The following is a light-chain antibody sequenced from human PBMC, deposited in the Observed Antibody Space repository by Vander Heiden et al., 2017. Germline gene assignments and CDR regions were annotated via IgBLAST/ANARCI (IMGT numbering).Light chain of an antibody. CDR2: QDT. J-gene: IGLJ3*02. V-gene: IGLV3-1*01. CDR1: KLGDKY. CDR3: EAWDSSTAV. Sequence: SYELTQPPSVSVSPGQTASITCSGDKLGDKYACWYQQKPGQSPVLVIYQDTKRPSGIPERVSGSNSGNTATLTSSETQAMDESDYYCEAWDSSTAVFGGGTKLTVL.